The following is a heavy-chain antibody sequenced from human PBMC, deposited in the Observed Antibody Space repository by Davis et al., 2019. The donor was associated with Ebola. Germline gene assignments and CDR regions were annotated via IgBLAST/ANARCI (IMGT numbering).Heavy chain of an antibody. CDR1: GFIFDDYA. CDR2: LGTSADT. CDR3: AKDTSNIWFDI. D-gene: IGHD1-26*01. V-gene: IGHV3-23*01. J-gene: IGHJ3*02. Sequence: GESLKISCAASGFIFDDYAMTWVRQAPGKGLEWVSTLGTSADTYYADSVKGRFTISRDNSKNTLYLQMNGLRVEDTAIYYCAKDTSNIWFDIWGQGTNVTVSS.